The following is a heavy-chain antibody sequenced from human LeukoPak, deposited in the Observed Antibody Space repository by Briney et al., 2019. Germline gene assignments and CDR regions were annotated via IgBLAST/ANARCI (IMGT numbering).Heavy chain of an antibody. Sequence: SETLSLTCAVYGGSFSGYYWSWIRQPPGKGLEWIGEIDHSGSTNYNPSLKSRVTISVDTSKNQFSLKLSSVTAADTAVYYCARGGTIFGVVIIHGNWFDPWGQGTLVTVSS. V-gene: IGHV4-34*01. CDR2: IDHSGST. D-gene: IGHD3-3*01. CDR1: GGSFSGYY. J-gene: IGHJ5*02. CDR3: ARGGTIFGVVIIHGNWFDP.